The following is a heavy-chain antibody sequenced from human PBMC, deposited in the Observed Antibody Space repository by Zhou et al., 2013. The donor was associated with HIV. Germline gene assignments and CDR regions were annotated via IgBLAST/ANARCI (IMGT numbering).Heavy chain of an antibody. D-gene: IGHD3-22*01. J-gene: IGHJ4*02. CDR1: GYTFSDYG. CDR3: ARGGSGYGY. V-gene: IGHV1-18*01. Sequence: QVQLVQSGAEVRKPGASVNVSCKTSGYTFSDYGFSWVRQAPGRGLEWMAYISPDNTNTNFTDKFQGRLSLTTDKATSTAYMQLTGLTSDDTAVYFCARGGSGYGYWGQGTLVTVSS. CDR2: ISPDNTNT.